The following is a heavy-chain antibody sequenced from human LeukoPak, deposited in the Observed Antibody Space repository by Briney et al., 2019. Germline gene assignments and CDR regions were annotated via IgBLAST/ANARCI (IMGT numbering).Heavy chain of an antibody. J-gene: IGHJ3*02. V-gene: IGHV3-66*01. Sequence: GGSLRLSCAASGFTVSSNYMNWVRQAPGKGLEWVSVIYSGGSTYYADSVKGRFTISRDNSKDTLYLQMNSLRAEDTAVYYCARYGLGAHAFDIWGQGTMVTVSS. CDR2: IYSGGST. CDR3: ARYGLGAHAFDI. D-gene: IGHD3/OR15-3a*01. CDR1: GFTVSSNY.